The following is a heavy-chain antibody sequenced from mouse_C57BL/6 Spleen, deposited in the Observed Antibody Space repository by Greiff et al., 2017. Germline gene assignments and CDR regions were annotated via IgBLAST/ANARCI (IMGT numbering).Heavy chain of an antibody. CDR2: IRSKSNNYAT. D-gene: IGHD2-4*01. V-gene: IGHV10-1*01. CDR3: VRYDYDGYYYAMDY. CDR1: GFSFNTYA. J-gene: IGHJ4*01. Sequence: EVQVVESGGGLVQPKGSLKLSCAASGFSFNTYAMNWVRQAPGKGLEWVARIRSKSNNYATYYADSVKDRFTISRDDSESMLYLQMNNLKTEDTAMYYGVRYDYDGYYYAMDYWGQGTSVTVSS.